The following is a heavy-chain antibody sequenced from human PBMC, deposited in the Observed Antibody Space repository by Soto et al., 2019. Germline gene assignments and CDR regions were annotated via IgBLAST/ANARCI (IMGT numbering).Heavy chain of an antibody. J-gene: IGHJ4*02. CDR2: IDSGDGTT. V-gene: IGHV3-11*01. Sequence: GGSLRLSXTGSGFDFGDYYMSWIRQAPGKGLEWVSYIDSGDGTTYYTDSVKGRFTISRDNAKKTVYLQMSSLRVEDTALYYCVRPYYSSSWFPFDRWGQGTLVTVSS. CDR1: GFDFGDYY. D-gene: IGHD6-13*01. CDR3: VRPYYSSSWFPFDR.